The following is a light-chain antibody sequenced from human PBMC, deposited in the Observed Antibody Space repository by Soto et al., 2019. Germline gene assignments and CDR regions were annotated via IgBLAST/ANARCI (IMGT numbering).Light chain of an antibody. CDR3: QMYTSAPCT. J-gene: IGKJ3*01. V-gene: IGKV1-27*01. CDR2: SAF. CDR1: QGINSY. Sequence: DIQLTQSPSSLSASVGDRVTITCRASQGINSYLAWYQQKPGKGPNLLIYSAFTLQTGVPSRFSGSRSGTDFTLTISSLQPEDVATYYCQMYTSAPCTFGPGTKVDIK.